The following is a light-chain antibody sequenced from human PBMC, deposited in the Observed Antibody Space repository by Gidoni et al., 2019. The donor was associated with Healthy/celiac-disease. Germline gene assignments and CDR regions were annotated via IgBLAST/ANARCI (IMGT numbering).Light chain of an antibody. CDR3: QQYGSSPWT. V-gene: IGKV3-20*01. J-gene: IGKJ1*01. Sequence: EIVLTQSPGTLSLSPGERATLSCRASQSVSSSSLSWYHQKPGQAPRRVIYGAASSATGIPDRFSGSGSVTVFTLTISRLEPEDFAVYYCQQYGSSPWTFGQGTKVEIK. CDR2: GAA. CDR1: QSVSSSS.